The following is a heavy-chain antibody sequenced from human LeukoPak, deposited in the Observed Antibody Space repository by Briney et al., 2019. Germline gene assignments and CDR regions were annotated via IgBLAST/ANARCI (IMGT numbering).Heavy chain of an antibody. CDR1: GYSISSGYY. CDR2: IYYSGST. Sequence: SETLSLTCTVSGYSISSGYYWGWIRQPPGKGLEWIGSIYYSGSTYYNPSLKSRVTISVDTSKDQFSLKLSSVTAADTAVYYCAREGYSYGRDFDYWGQGTLVTVSS. J-gene: IGHJ4*02. CDR3: AREGYSYGRDFDY. D-gene: IGHD5-18*01. V-gene: IGHV4-38-2*02.